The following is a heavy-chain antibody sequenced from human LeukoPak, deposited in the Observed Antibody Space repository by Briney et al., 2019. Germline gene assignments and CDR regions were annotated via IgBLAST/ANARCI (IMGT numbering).Heavy chain of an antibody. Sequence: PGGSLRLSCAASGFTFSSYSMNWVHQAPGKGLEWVSSISSSSSYIYYADSVKGRFTTSRDNAKNSLYLQMNSLRAEDTAVYYCARDRIVGDRLGYWGQGTLVPVSS. J-gene: IGHJ4*02. CDR2: ISSSSSYI. V-gene: IGHV3-21*01. CDR3: ARDRIVGDRLGY. D-gene: IGHD2-21*01. CDR1: GFTFSSYS.